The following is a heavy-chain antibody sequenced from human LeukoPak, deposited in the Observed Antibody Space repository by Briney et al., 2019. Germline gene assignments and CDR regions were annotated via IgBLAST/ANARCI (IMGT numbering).Heavy chain of an antibody. Sequence: PGGSLRLSCAASGFTFSSYSMNWVRQAPGKGLEWVSSISSSSSYIYYADSVKGRFTISRGNAKNSLYLQMNSLRAEDTAVYYCARSLYGVNYGDAFDIWGQGTMVTVSS. V-gene: IGHV3-21*01. J-gene: IGHJ3*02. CDR3: ARSLYGVNYGDAFDI. CDR1: GFTFSSYS. CDR2: ISSSSSYI. D-gene: IGHD4-23*01.